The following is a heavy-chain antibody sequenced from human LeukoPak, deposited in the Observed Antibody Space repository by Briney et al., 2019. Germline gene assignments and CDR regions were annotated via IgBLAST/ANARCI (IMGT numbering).Heavy chain of an antibody. J-gene: IGHJ4*02. V-gene: IGHV3-11*01. CDR1: GFSFGDYD. D-gene: IGHD3-22*01. CDR3: AREGRGYYGDFDF. Sequence: GGSLRLSCSASGFSFGDYDMNWIRQAPGKGLEWVAYIRNDGSTIYDADSVRGRFTISRDNAEKSLYLQMNSPRAEDTAVYYCAREGRGYYGDFDFWGQGTLVTVSS. CDR2: IRNDGSTI.